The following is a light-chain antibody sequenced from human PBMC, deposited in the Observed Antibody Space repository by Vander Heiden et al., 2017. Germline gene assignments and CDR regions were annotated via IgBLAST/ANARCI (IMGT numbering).Light chain of an antibody. J-gene: IGLJ2*01. CDR2: DVS. CDR3: CSYAGSYVV. CDR1: SSDVGGYNY. V-gene: IGLV2-11*01. Sequence: QSALPQPRSVSGSPGPSVTISCTGTSSDVGGYNYVSWYQQHPGKAPKLMIYDVSKRPSGVPDRFSGSKSGNTASLTISGLQAEDEADYYCCSYAGSYVVFGGGTKLTVL.